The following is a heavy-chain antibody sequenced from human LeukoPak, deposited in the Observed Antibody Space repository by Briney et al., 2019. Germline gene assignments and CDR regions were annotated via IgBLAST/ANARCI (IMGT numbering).Heavy chain of an antibody. D-gene: IGHD1-26*01. Sequence: GGSLRLSCAASGFTLSSYAMSWVRQAPGKGLEWVSAISGSGGSTYYADSVKGRFTISRDNSKNTLYLQMNSLRAEDTAVYYCAKGIVGATIGVDYYYGMDVWGQGTTVTVSS. J-gene: IGHJ6*02. CDR3: AKGIVGATIGVDYYYGMDV. V-gene: IGHV3-23*01. CDR1: GFTLSSYA. CDR2: ISGSGGST.